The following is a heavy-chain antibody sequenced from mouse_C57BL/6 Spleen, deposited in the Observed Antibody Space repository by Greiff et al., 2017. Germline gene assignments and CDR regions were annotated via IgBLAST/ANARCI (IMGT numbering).Heavy chain of an antibody. CDR1: GYSITSGYY. D-gene: IGHD2-13*01. CDR2: ISYDGSN. CDR3: ARAGEVAWFAY. Sequence: EVKLQESGPGLVKPSQSLSLTCSVTGYSITSGYYWNWIRQFPGNKLEWMGYISYDGSNNYNPSLKNLNSITRETAKNQVILKLNSVTTEDTATYYGARAGEVAWFAYWGQGTLVTVSA. V-gene: IGHV3-6*01. J-gene: IGHJ3*01.